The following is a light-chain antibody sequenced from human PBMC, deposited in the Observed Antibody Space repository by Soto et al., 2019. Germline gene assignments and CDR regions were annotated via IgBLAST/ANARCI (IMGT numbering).Light chain of an antibody. CDR3: QQYNSLWT. CDR1: QSISSW. Sequence: DIQMTQSPSTLSASVGDRVTITCRASQSISSWLAWYQQKPGKAPKLLIYTASSLASGVPSRFSGSGSGTEFTLTISSLQPDDFTTYYCQQYNSLWTFGQGTKVEIK. CDR2: TAS. V-gene: IGKV1-5*03. J-gene: IGKJ1*01.